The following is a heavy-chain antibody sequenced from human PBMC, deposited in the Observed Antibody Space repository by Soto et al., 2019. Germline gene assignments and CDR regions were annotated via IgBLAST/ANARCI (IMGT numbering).Heavy chain of an antibody. V-gene: IGHV3-23*01. Sequence: GGSLRLSCAASGFTFSSYAMSWVRQAPGKGLEWVSAISGSGGSTYYADSVKGRFTISRDNSKKTLYLQMNSLRAEDTAVYYCAKRLHLGELSLSPGFDYWGQGTLVTVSS. D-gene: IGHD3-16*02. CDR2: ISGSGGST. CDR3: AKRLHLGELSLSPGFDY. CDR1: GFTFSSYA. J-gene: IGHJ4*02.